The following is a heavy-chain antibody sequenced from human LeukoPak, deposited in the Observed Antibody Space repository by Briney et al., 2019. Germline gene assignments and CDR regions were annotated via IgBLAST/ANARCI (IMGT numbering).Heavy chain of an antibody. V-gene: IGHV4-30-2*01. Sequence: PSETLSLTCAVSGGSISSGGYSWSWIRQPPGKGLEWIGYIYHSGSTYYNPSLKSRVTISVDRSKSQFSLKLSSVTAADTAVYYCARYSSSWYYFDYWGQGTLVTVSS. J-gene: IGHJ4*02. CDR2: IYHSGST. CDR1: GGSISSGGYS. CDR3: ARYSSSWYYFDY. D-gene: IGHD6-13*01.